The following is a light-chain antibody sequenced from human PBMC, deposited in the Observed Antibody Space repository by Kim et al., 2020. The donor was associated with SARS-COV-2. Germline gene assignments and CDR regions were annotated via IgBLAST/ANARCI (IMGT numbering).Light chain of an antibody. CDR2: EDN. Sequence: KTVTLSCTRGSGSIASNYVQWYQQRPGSAPTTVIYEDNQRPSGVPDRFSGSIDSSSNSASLTISGLKTEDEADYYCQSYDSSNLWVFGGGTQLTVL. J-gene: IGLJ3*02. CDR3: QSYDSSNLWV. CDR1: SGSIASNY. V-gene: IGLV6-57*03.